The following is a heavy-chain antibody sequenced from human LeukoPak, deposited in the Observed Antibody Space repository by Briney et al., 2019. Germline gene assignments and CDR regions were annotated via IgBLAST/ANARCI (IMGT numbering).Heavy chain of an antibody. CDR2: ISDNGVRT. CDR1: GFTFSGYA. J-gene: IGHJ4*02. CDR3: LTSPVATAEGY. Sequence: GGSLRLSCSASGFTFSGYAMHWVRQAPGKGLEYVSAISDNGVRTYYADSVKGRFTISRDNSKNTPYLQMSSLRPEDTAVYYCLTSPVATAEGYWGQGTLVTVSS. V-gene: IGHV3-64D*06. D-gene: IGHD6-13*01.